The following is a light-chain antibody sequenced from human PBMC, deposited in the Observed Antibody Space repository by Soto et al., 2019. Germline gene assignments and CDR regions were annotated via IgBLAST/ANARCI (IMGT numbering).Light chain of an antibody. CDR3: QQYNNCPRT. Sequence: EIVMTQSPATLSVSPGERATLSCRASQSVSGNLAWYQQKPGQAPRLLIYGASTRATGIPARFSGSWSGTEFTLTISSLQSEDFAVYYWQQYNNCPRTFGQGTKVEIK. J-gene: IGKJ1*01. V-gene: IGKV3-15*01. CDR2: GAS. CDR1: QSVSGN.